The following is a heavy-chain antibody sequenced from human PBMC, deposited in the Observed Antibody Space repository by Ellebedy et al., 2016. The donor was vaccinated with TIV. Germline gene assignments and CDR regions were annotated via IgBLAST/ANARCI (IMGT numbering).Heavy chain of an antibody. D-gene: IGHD2-8*01. Sequence: SETLSLTCTVSGDSIRSNNYYWGWIRQPPGKGLEWIGSINNSRTTYDNPSLKSRVTISVYTSKHQFSLKLNSVTAADTAVYYCARESRMHLYVDPWGQGTLVTVSS. CDR3: ARESRMHLYVDP. CDR2: INNSRTT. V-gene: IGHV4-39*02. CDR1: GDSIRSNNYY. J-gene: IGHJ5*02.